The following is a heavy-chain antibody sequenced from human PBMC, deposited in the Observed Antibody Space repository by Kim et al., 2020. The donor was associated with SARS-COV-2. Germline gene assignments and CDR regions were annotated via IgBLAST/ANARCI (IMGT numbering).Heavy chain of an antibody. V-gene: IGHV4-39*01. CDR3: ARLFRRDDAFDI. Sequence: YHPSLKSRVTMSVDTSKNQFSLKLSSVTAADTAVYYCARLFRRDDAFDIWGQGTMVTVSS. J-gene: IGHJ3*02.